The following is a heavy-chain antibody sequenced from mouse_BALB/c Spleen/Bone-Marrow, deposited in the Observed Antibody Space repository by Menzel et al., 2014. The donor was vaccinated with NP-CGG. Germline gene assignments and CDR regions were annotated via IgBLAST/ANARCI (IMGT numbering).Heavy chain of an antibody. CDR1: GYTFTNYT. D-gene: IGHD4-1*01. CDR3: ARGKTGFYGMDY. CDR2: INPSSGYT. J-gene: IGHJ4*01. V-gene: IGHV1-4*01. Sequence: QVQLQQPGAELARPGASVKMSCKASGYTFTNYTMHWVKQRLGQGLEWIGYINPSSGYTNYNQKFKDTATLTADKSSSTAYMQLSSLTSADSAVYYCARGKTGFYGMDYWGQGASVTVSS.